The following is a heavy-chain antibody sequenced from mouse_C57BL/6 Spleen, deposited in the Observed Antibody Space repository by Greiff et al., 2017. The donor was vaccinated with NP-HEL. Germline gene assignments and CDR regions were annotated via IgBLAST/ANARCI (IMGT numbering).Heavy chain of an antibody. CDR2: IDPSDSYT. V-gene: IGHV1-69*01. Sequence: QVQLQQPGAELVMPGASVKLSCKASGFTFTSYWMHWVKQRPGQGLEWIGEIDPSDSYTNYNQKFKGKSTLTVDKSSSTAYMQLSSLTSEYSAVYYCARGGDYWGQGTTLTVSS. J-gene: IGHJ2*01. CDR3: ARGGDY. CDR1: GFTFTSYW.